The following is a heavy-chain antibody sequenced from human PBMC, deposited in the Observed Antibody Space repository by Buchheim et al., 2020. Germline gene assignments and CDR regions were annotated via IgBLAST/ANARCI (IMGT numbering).Heavy chain of an antibody. CDR3: AVGGWTTVPN. V-gene: IGHV3-7*01. J-gene: IGHJ1*01. CDR1: GFAFSDFW. CDR2: IKPDGREK. Sequence: EVQLVESGGGLVQSGGSLRLSCVASGFAFSDFWMSWVRQAPGKGLEWVANIKPDGREKNCVESVKGRFTISRDNAKNSLYLQMNSLRVEDTAVYYCAVGGWTTVPNWGQGTL. D-gene: IGHD4-17*01.